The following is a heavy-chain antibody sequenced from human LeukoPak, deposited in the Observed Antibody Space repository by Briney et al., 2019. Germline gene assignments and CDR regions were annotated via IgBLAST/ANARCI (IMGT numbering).Heavy chain of an antibody. CDR2: IRYDGSNK. D-gene: IGHD6-13*01. CDR3: AKRHGEQQVVPGYFQH. CDR1: GFIFSSYG. V-gene: IGHV3-30*02. J-gene: IGHJ1*01. Sequence: GGSLRLSCAASGFIFSSYGMHWVRQAPGKGLEWVAFIRYDGSNKYYADPVKGRFTISRDNSKNTLYLQMNSLRAEDTAVYYCAKRHGEQQVVPGYFQHWGQGTLVTVSS.